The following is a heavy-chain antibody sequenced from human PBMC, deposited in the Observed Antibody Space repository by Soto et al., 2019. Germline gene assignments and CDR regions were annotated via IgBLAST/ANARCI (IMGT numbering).Heavy chain of an antibody. J-gene: IGHJ1*01. Sequence: QVQLVQSGAEVKKPGSSVKVSCKASGGTFSSYAISWVRQAPGQGLEWMGGIIPIFGTANYAQKLQGRVTITADESTSTAYVELSSLGSEDTAVYYCASSPGDIVVVNAKPKYFQHWGQGTLVTVSS. CDR3: ASSPGDIVVVNAKPKYFQH. CDR2: IIPIFGTA. D-gene: IGHD2-21*01. CDR1: GGTFSSYA. V-gene: IGHV1-69*01.